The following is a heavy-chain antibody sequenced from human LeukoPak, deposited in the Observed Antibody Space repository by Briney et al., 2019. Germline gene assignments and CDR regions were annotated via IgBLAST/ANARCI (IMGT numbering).Heavy chain of an antibody. Sequence: SVKVSCKASGGTFSSYAISCVRQAPGQGLEWMGGIIPIFGTANYAQKFQGRVTITADESTSTAYMELSSLRSEDTAVYYCARDNSVRDEAWWFNPWGQGTLVTVSS. CDR2: IIPIFGTA. J-gene: IGHJ5*02. CDR1: GGTFSSYA. CDR3: ARDNSVRDEAWWFNP. D-gene: IGHD5-24*01. V-gene: IGHV1-69*13.